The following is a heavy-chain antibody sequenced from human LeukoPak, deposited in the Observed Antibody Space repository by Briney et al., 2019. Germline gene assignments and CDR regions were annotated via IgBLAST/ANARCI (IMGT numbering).Heavy chain of an antibody. CDR1: GGSFSGYY. D-gene: IGHD5-24*01. Sequence: SETLSLTCAVYGGSFSGYYWSWIRQPPGKGLEWIGEINHSGSTNYNPSLKSRVTISVDTSKNQFSLKLSSVTAADTAVYYCARHVTISGPYDASDIWGQGTMVTVSP. CDR2: INHSGST. CDR3: ARHVTISGPYDASDI. V-gene: IGHV4-34*01. J-gene: IGHJ3*02.